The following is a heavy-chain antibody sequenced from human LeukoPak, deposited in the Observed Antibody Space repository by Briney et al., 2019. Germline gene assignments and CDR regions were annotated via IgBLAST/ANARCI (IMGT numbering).Heavy chain of an antibody. J-gene: IGHJ5*02. V-gene: IGHV1-46*01. CDR3: ASESPYCGGDCYSGWFDP. D-gene: IGHD2-21*02. CDR2: INPSGGST. CDR1: GYTFTSYY. Sequence: ASVKVSCKASGYTFTSYYMHWARQAPGQGLEWMGIINPSGGSTSYAQKFQGRVTMTRDTSTSTVYMELSSLRSEDTAVYYCASESPYCGGDCYSGWFDPWGQGTLVTVSS.